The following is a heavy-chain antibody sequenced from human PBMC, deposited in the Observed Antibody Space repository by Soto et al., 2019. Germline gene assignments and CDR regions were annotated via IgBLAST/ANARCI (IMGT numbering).Heavy chain of an antibody. CDR2: ISGSGGST. V-gene: IGHV3-23*01. CDR1: GFTFSSYA. J-gene: IGHJ4*02. Sequence: GGSLRLSCAASGFTFSSYAMSWVRQAPGKGLEWVSAISGSGGSTYYADSVKGRFTISRDNSKNTLYLQMNSLRAEDTAVYYCAKVTSGIVVVINFFDYWGQGTLVTSPQ. D-gene: IGHD3-22*01. CDR3: AKVTSGIVVVINFFDY.